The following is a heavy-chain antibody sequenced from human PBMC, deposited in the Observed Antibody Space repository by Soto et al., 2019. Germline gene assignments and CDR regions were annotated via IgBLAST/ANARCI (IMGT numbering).Heavy chain of an antibody. CDR1: GGTFSSYA. J-gene: IGHJ6*02. D-gene: IGHD5-18*01. CDR2: IIPIFGTA. CDR3: ARACTAMVNYYYYGMDV. Sequence: QVQLVQSGAEVKKPGSSVKVSCKASGGTFSSYAISWVRQAPGQGLEWMGGIIPIFGTANYAQKFQGRVTITADKSTSTAYMELSSLRSEDTAVYYCARACTAMVNYYYYGMDVWGQGTTVTVSS. V-gene: IGHV1-69*06.